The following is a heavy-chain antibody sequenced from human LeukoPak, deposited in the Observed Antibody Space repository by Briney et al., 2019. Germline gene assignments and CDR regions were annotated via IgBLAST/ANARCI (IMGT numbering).Heavy chain of an antibody. Sequence: PGGSLRLSCAASGFTFSSYSMNWVRQAPGKGLEWVSSISSSSSYIYYADSVKGRFTISRDNAKNSLYLRMNSLRAEDTAVYYCARAGSSGYYYFFDYWGQGTLVTVSS. V-gene: IGHV3-21*01. D-gene: IGHD3-22*01. CDR2: ISSSSSYI. J-gene: IGHJ4*02. CDR3: ARAGSSGYYYFFDY. CDR1: GFTFSSYS.